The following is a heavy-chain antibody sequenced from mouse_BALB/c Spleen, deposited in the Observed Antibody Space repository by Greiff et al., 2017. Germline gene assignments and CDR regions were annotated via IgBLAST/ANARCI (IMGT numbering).Heavy chain of an antibody. D-gene: IGHD2-3*01. V-gene: IGHV2-2*02. CDR1: GFSLTSYG. Sequence: VKLMESGPGLVQPSQSLSITCTVSGFSLTSYGVHWVRQSPGKGLEWLGVIWSGGSTDYNAAFISRLSISKDNSKSQVFFKMNSLQANDTAIYYCARYRRNGYYLFDYWGQGTTLTVSS. J-gene: IGHJ2*01. CDR2: IWSGGST. CDR3: ARYRRNGYYLFDY.